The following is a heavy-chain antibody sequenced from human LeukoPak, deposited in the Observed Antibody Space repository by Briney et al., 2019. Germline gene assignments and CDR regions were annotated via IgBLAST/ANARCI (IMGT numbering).Heavy chain of an antibody. CDR1: GYTFTSYF. CDR3: ARDTNWNEFDP. J-gene: IGHJ5*02. Sequence: GASVKVSCKASGYTFTSYFMHWVRQAPGQGLEWMGIINPSGGSTSYAQKFQGRVTMTRDTSTSTVYMELSSLRSEDTAVYYCARDTNWNEFDPWGQGTLVTVSS. V-gene: IGHV1-46*03. CDR2: INPSGGST. D-gene: IGHD1-20*01.